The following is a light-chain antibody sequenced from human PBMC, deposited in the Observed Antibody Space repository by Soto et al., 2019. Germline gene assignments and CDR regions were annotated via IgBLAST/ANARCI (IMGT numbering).Light chain of an antibody. CDR3: QQYGSSPWT. CDR2: GAS. V-gene: IGKV3-20*01. Sequence: EIVLSQSPGALSLSQGERATLSCRASQSVSSSYLAWYQQKPGQAPRHLIYGASSRAIGIPDRFSGSGSGTDFTLTISRLEPEDFAVYYCQQYGSSPWTVGQGTKVEIK. J-gene: IGKJ1*01. CDR1: QSVSSSY.